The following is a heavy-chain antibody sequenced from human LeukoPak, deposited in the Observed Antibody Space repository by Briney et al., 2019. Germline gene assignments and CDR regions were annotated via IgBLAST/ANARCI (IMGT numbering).Heavy chain of an antibody. Sequence: GGSLRLSCAASRFTLSSYSMNWVRQAPGKGLEWVSSISSSSSYIYYADSVKGRFTISRDNAKNSLYLQMNCLRAEDTAVYYCARDSSYIYDILTGYYPYYFDYWGQGTQVTVSS. CDR2: ISSSSSYI. CDR3: ARDSSYIYDILTGYYPYYFDY. D-gene: IGHD3-9*01. J-gene: IGHJ4*02. CDR1: RFTLSSYS. V-gene: IGHV3-21*01.